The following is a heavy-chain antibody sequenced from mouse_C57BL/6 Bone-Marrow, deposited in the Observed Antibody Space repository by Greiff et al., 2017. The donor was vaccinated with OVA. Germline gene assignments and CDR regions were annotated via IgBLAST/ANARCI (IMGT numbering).Heavy chain of an antibody. J-gene: IGHJ2*01. CDR1: GYTFTSYW. CDR3: ARKSSHWDY. V-gene: IGHV1-64*01. CDR2: IHPNRGST. D-gene: IGHD1-3*01. Sequence: QVQLQQPGAELVKPGASVKLSCKASGYTFTSYWMHWVKQRPGQGLEWIGMIHPNRGSTNYNEKFKSKATLTVDKSSSTAYMQLSSLTSEDAAVYYCARKSSHWDYWGQGTTLTVSS.